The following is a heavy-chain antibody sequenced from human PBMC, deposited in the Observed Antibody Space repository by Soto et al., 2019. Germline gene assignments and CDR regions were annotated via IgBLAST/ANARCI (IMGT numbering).Heavy chain of an antibody. CDR3: ARDGGSYGDYVRGDY. CDR1: GFTFSSYS. Sequence: EVQLVESGGGLVQPGGSLRLSCAASGFTFSSYSMNWVRQAPGKGLEWVSYISSSSSTIYYADSEKGRFTISRDNAKNSLYLQMNSLRAEDTAVYYCARDGGSYGDYVRGDYWGQGTLVTVSS. D-gene: IGHD4-17*01. J-gene: IGHJ4*02. V-gene: IGHV3-48*01. CDR2: ISSSSSTI.